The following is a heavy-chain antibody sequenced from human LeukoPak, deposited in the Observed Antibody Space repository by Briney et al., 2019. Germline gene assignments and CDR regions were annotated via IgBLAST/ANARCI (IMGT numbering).Heavy chain of an antibody. D-gene: IGHD5-12*01. J-gene: IGHJ5*02. CDR1: GFIFSNYG. CDR2: ISASGSAT. V-gene: IGHV3-23*01. CDR3: ARDPIKGFDP. Sequence: GGSLRLSCAASGFIFSNYGMNWVRQAPGKGLEWVAAISASGSATSYADSVRGRFTISRDNSKSTTYLQMNSLRAEDTAVFYCARDPIKGFDPWGQGTLVTVSS.